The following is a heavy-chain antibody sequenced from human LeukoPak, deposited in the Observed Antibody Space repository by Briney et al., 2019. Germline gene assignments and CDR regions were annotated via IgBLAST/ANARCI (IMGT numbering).Heavy chain of an antibody. CDR1: GGSFSGYY. Sequence: SGTLSLTCAVSGGSFSGYYWSWIRQPPGKGLEWIGEINHYGSSNYNPSLKSRVTISVDTSKNQFSLKLSSVTAADTAVYYCAQSPNSAYYYMDVWGKGTTVSVSS. D-gene: IGHD2-8*01. CDR3: AQSPNSAYYYMDV. J-gene: IGHJ6*03. V-gene: IGHV4-34*01. CDR2: INHYGSS.